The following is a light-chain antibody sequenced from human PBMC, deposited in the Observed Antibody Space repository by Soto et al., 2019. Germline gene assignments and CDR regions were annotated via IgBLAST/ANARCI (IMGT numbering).Light chain of an antibody. V-gene: IGLV2-14*01. Sequence: SALTQPASVSGSPGHSLTIFCTGTSSDVGGYNYVSWYQQHPGKAPKLMIYDVSNRPSGVSNRFSGSKSGNTASLTISGLQAEDEADYYCSSYTSSSPPLYVFGTGTKVTVL. CDR2: DVS. CDR1: SSDVGGYNY. J-gene: IGLJ1*01. CDR3: SSYTSSSPPLYV.